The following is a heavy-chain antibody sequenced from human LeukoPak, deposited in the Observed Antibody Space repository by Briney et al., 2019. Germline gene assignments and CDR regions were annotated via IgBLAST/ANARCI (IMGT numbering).Heavy chain of an antibody. CDR2: TYPGDSDT. J-gene: IGHJ6*02. V-gene: IGHV5-51*01. CDR3: ARHAIAVAGLYYYYYGMDV. D-gene: IGHD6-19*01. CDR1: GYSFTSYW. Sequence: GESLKISCKGSGYSFTSYWIGWVRRMPGKGLEWMGITYPGDSDTRYSPSFQGQVTISADKSISTAYLQWSSLKASDTAMYYCARHAIAVAGLYYYYYGMDVWGQGTTVTVSS.